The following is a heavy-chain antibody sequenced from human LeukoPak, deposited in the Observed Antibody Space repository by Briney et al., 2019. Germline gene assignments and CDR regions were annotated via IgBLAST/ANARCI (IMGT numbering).Heavy chain of an antibody. CDR3: ARLPFARYYFDY. V-gene: IGHV4-59*08. CDR1: GGSISSYY. D-gene: IGHD3-3*01. J-gene: IGHJ4*02. Sequence: SETLSLTCTVSGGSISSYYWSWIRQPPGKGLEWIGYIYYSGSTNYNPSLKSRVTISVDTSTNQFSLKLSSVTAADTAVYYCARLPFARYYFDYWGQGTLVTVSS. CDR2: IYYSGST.